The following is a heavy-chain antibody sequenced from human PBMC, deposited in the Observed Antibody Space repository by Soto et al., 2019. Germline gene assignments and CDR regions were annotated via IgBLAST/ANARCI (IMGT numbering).Heavy chain of an antibody. J-gene: IGHJ6*02. V-gene: IGHV3-30-3*01. CDR3: ARPTGAAAGYYYYGMDV. CDR2: ISYDGSNK. Sequence: QVQLVESGGGVVQPGRSLRLSCAASGFTFSSYAMHWVRQAPGKGLEWVAVISYDGSNKYYADSVKGRFTISRDNSKNTLYLQMNSLRAEDTAVYYCARPTGAAAGYYYYGMDVWGQGTTVTVSS. D-gene: IGHD6-13*01. CDR1: GFTFSSYA.